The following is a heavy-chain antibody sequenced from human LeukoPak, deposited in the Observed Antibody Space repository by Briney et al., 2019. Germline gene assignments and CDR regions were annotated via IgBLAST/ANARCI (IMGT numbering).Heavy chain of an antibody. Sequence: GASVKVSCKASGYTFTSYAMHWVRQAPGQRLEWMGWINAGNGNTKYSQKFQGRVTITRDTSASTAYMELSSLRSEDTAVYYCAGAAAGAPRPLYYYGMDVWGQGTTVTVSS. V-gene: IGHV1-3*01. J-gene: IGHJ6*02. CDR2: INAGNGNT. CDR3: AGAAAGAPRPLYYYGMDV. D-gene: IGHD6-13*01. CDR1: GYTFTSYA.